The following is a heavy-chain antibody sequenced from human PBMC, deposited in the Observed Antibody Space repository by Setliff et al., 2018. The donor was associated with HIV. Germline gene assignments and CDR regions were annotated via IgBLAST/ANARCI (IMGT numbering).Heavy chain of an antibody. J-gene: IGHJ4*02. CDR1: GGSFSGYY. V-gene: IGHV4-34*01. D-gene: IGHD2-15*01. Sequence: SETLSLTCAVYGGSFSGYYWTWIRQPPGRGLEWIGEIIHSGGTNYTRSLKSRVTISVDTSKNQFSLNLSSVTAADTAVYYCARGGLGVVGAIDYWSQGTLVTVSS. CDR2: IIHSGGT. CDR3: ARGGLGVVGAIDY.